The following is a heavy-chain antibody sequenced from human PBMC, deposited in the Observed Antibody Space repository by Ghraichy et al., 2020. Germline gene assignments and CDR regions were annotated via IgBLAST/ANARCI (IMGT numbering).Heavy chain of an antibody. J-gene: IGHJ3*02. Sequence: SETLSLTCTVSGGSISSYYWSWIRQPPGKGLEWIGYIYYSGSTNYNPSLKSRVTISVDTSKNQFSLKLSSVTAADTAVYYCARAPYYYDSSGYFSAFDIWGQGTMVTVSS. CDR2: IYYSGST. D-gene: IGHD3-22*01. CDR1: GGSISSYY. V-gene: IGHV4-59*08. CDR3: ARAPYYYDSSGYFSAFDI.